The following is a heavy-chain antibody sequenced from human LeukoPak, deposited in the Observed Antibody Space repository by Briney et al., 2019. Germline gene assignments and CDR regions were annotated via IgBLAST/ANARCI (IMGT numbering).Heavy chain of an antibody. CDR2: INPNSGGT. CDR3: ARGTSGSYYAYFDY. Sequence: ASVKVSCKASGYTFTGYYMHWVRQAPGQGLEWMGWINPNSGGTNYAQKFQGRVTMTRDTSISTAYTELSRVRSDDTAVYYCARGTSGSYYAYFDYWGQGTLVTVSS. V-gene: IGHV1-2*02. CDR1: GYTFTGYY. D-gene: IGHD1-26*01. J-gene: IGHJ4*02.